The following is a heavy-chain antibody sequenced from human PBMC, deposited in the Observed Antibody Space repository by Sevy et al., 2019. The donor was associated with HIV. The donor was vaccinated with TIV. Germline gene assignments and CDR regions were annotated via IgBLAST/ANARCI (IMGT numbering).Heavy chain of an antibody. V-gene: IGHV3-33*01. CDR2: IWYDGSNK. CDR1: GFTFSSYG. CDR3: ARDPLYCSGGSCYGLYYYMDV. Sequence: GGSLRLSCAASGFTFSSYGMHWVRQAPGKGLEWVAVIWYDGSNKYYADSVEGRFTISRDNSKTTLYLQMNSLRAEDTAVYYCARDPLYCSGGSCYGLYYYMDVWGKGTTVTVSS. J-gene: IGHJ6*03. D-gene: IGHD2-15*01.